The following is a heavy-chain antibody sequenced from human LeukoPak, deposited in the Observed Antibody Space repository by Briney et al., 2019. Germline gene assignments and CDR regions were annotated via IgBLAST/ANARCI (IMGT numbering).Heavy chain of an antibody. Sequence: GASVKVSCKASGYTFIDYFIHWVRQAPGQGLEWMGWINTNSGDTNYAQKFQGRVTVTRDTSISTAYMELSRLRSNDTAMYFCARGMYDSRPVWGQGSQVAVSS. CDR1: GYTFIDYF. J-gene: IGHJ4*02. CDR2: INTNSGDT. D-gene: IGHD3-22*01. CDR3: ARGMYDSRPV. V-gene: IGHV1-2*02.